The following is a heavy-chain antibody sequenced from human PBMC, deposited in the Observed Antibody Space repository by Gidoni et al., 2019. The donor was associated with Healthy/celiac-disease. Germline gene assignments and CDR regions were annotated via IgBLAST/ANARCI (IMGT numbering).Heavy chain of an antibody. Sequence: VQLQESGPGLVKPSGTLSLTCAVSGGSISSSNWWSWVRQPPGKGLEWIGEIYHSGSTNYNPSLKSRVTISVDKSKNQFSLKLSSVTAADTAVYYCARDLVVGCGYPFYYYYGMDVWGQGTTVTVSS. V-gene: IGHV4-4*02. CDR3: ARDLVVGCGYPFYYYYGMDV. D-gene: IGHD5-12*01. CDR1: GGSISSSNW. J-gene: IGHJ6*02. CDR2: IYHSGST.